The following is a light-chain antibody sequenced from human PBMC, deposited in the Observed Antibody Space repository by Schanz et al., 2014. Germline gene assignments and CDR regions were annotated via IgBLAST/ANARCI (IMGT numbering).Light chain of an antibody. Sequence: QSALTQPPSASGSAGQSVTISCTGTSSDVGGYNYVSWYQQHPGKAPKLIIYEVIKRPSGVPDRFAGSKSGNTASLTVSGLQAEDEADYYCATWDDGLTARVFGGGTKLTVL. CDR3: ATWDDGLTARV. CDR1: SSDVGGYNY. CDR2: EVI. V-gene: IGLV2-8*01. J-gene: IGLJ3*02.